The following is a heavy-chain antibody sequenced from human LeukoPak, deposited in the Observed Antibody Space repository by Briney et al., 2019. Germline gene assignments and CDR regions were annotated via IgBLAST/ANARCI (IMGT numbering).Heavy chain of an antibody. J-gene: IGHJ4*02. CDR3: TTAQVDDILTGYTDY. CDR1: GFTFSNAW. CDR2: IKSKTDGGTT. D-gene: IGHD3-9*01. V-gene: IGHV3-15*01. Sequence: GGSLRLSCAASGFTFSNAWMSWVRQAPGKGLEWVGRIKSKTDGGTTDYAAPVKGRFTISRDDSKNTLYLQMNSLKTEDTAVYYCTTAQVDDILTGYTDYWGQGTLVTVSS.